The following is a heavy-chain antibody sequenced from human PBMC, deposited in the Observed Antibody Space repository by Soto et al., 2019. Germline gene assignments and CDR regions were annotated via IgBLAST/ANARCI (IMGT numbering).Heavy chain of an antibody. CDR1: GFTFSSYA. CDR2: ISGSGGST. V-gene: IGHV3-23*01. J-gene: IGHJ4*02. D-gene: IGHD6-13*01. Sequence: PGGSLRLSCAASGFTFSSYAMSWVRQAPGKGLEWVSAISGSGGSTYYADSVKGRFTISRDNSKNTLYLQMNSLRAEDTAVYYCAKMGPGIRLIAAAGIDYWGQGTLVTVSS. CDR3: AKMGPGIRLIAAAGIDY.